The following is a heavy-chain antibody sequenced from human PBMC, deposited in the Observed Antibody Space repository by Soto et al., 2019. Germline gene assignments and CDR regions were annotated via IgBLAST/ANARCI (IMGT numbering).Heavy chain of an antibody. CDR2: IRGNGGRT. J-gene: IGHJ3*02. CDR1: GFTFSSYA. CDR3: VKDQYYYGSGQDAFDI. V-gene: IGHV3-64D*06. Sequence: GGSLRLSCAASGFTFSSYAMTWVRQAPGRGLEWVSAIRGNGGRTHYADSVKGRFTISRDNSKNTLSLQMSSLRAEDSAVYYCVKDQYYYGSGQDAFDIWGQGTMVTVSS. D-gene: IGHD3-10*01.